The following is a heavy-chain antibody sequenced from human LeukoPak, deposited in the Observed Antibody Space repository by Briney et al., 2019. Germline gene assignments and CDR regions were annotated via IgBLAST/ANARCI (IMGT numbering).Heavy chain of an antibody. Sequence: GASVKVSCKASGYTFTSYGISWVRQAPGQGLEWMGWISAYNGNTNYAQRLQGRVTMTTDTSTSTAYMELRSLRSDDTAVYYCARVGLLSLLGAFDIWGQGTMVTVSS. V-gene: IGHV1-18*01. CDR2: ISAYNGNT. J-gene: IGHJ3*02. CDR1: GYTFTSYG. CDR3: ARVGLLSLLGAFDI. D-gene: IGHD2-2*01.